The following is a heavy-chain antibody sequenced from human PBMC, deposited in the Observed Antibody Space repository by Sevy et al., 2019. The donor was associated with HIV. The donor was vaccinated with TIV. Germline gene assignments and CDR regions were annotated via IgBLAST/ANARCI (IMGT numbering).Heavy chain of an antibody. CDR1: GDSVSSNSAA. D-gene: IGHD6-19*01. Sequence: QSQTLSLTCAVSGDSVSSNSAAWNWIRQSPSRGLEWLGRTYYRSKWYNDYAVSVKSRITINPDTSKNQLSLQLNSVTPEETAVYYCARAGYSSGWYLLFFDYWGQGTLVTVSS. V-gene: IGHV6-1*01. J-gene: IGHJ4*02. CDR3: ARAGYSSGWYLLFFDY. CDR2: TYYRSKWYN.